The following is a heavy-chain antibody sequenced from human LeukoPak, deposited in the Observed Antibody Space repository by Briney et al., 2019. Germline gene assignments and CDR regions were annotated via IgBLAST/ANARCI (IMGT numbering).Heavy chain of an antibody. Sequence: QPGGSLRLSCAASGFTFSSYAMTWARHAPGKGLEWVSTITSSGRSTYYADSVKGRFTISRDNSKNTLYLQMNSLRADDTAVYYCARGAFRFRWGQGTLVTVSS. J-gene: IGHJ4*02. CDR1: GFTFSSYA. CDR2: ITSSGRST. V-gene: IGHV3-23*01. CDR3: ARGAFRFR.